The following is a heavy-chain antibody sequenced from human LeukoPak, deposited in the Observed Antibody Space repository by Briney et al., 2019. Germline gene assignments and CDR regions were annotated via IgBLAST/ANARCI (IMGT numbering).Heavy chain of an antibody. CDR3: ARDLSGVTGYTYGRGIDY. V-gene: IGHV3-7*01. D-gene: IGHD5-18*01. CDR1: GFTVSSNY. Sequence: GGSLRLSCAASGFTVSSNYMSWVRQAPGKGLEWVANIKKDGSEKYYVDSVKGRFTISRDNAKTSLYLQMNSLRAEDTAVYYCARDLSGVTGYTYGRGIDYWGQGTLVTVSS. CDR2: IKKDGSEK. J-gene: IGHJ4*02.